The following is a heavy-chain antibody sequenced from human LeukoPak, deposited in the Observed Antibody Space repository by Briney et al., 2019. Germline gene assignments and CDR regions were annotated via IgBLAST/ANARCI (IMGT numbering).Heavy chain of an antibody. CDR3: ARDQDWFDP. CDR2: IYSGGST. CDR1: GFTFSSYS. J-gene: IGHJ5*02. Sequence: PGGSLRLSCAASGFTFSSYSMNWVRQAPGKGLEWVSVIYSGGSTYYADSVKGRFTISRDNSKNTLYLQMNSLRAEDTAVYYCARDQDWFDPWGQGTLVTVSS. V-gene: IGHV3-66*01.